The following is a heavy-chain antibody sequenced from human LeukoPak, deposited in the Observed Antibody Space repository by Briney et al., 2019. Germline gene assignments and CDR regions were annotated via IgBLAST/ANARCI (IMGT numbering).Heavy chain of an antibody. CDR1: GGTFSSYA. V-gene: IGHV1-69*05. D-gene: IGHD2-21*01. CDR3: ARGKPGGADRGYYYYYYMDV. Sequence: GVSVTVSFKASGGTFSSYAISWVRQAPGQGLEWMGGIIPIFGTANYAQKFQGRVTITTDESTSTAYMELSSLRSEDTAVYYCARGKPGGADRGYYYYYYMDVWGKGTTVTVSS. J-gene: IGHJ6*03. CDR2: IIPIFGTA.